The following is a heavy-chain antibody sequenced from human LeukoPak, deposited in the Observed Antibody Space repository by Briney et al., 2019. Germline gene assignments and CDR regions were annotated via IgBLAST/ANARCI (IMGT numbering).Heavy chain of an antibody. Sequence: SETLSLTCTVSGGSISSYYWSWIRQPPGKGLEWIGYIYTSGSTNYNPSLKSRVTISVDTSKNQFSLKLSSVTAADTAVYYCARANGWYYYMDVWGKGTTVTVSS. CDR1: GGSISSYY. J-gene: IGHJ6*03. CDR2: IYTSGST. D-gene: IGHD6-19*01. CDR3: ARANGWYYYMDV. V-gene: IGHV4-4*09.